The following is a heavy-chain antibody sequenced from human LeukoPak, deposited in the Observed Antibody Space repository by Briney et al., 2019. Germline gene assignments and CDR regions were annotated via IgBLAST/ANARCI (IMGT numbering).Heavy chain of an antibody. CDR3: AKDNSPWLVIYYFDY. D-gene: IGHD3-9*01. J-gene: IGHJ4*02. CDR2: ISGSGGST. Sequence: GGSLRLSCAASGFTFSSYAMSWVRQAPGKGLEWVSAISGSGGSTYYADSVKGRFTISRDNSKNTLYLQMNSLRAEDTAVYYCAKDNSPWLVIYYFDYWGQGTLVTVSS. CDR1: GFTFSSYA. V-gene: IGHV3-23*01.